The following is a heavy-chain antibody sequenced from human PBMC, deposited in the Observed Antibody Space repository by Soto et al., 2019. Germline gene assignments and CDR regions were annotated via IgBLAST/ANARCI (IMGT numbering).Heavy chain of an antibody. CDR1: GFTFSSYA. D-gene: IGHD5-18*01. CDR2: ISGSGGST. V-gene: IGHV3-23*01. Sequence: EVQLLESGGGLVQPGGSLRLSCAASGFTFSSYAMSWVRQAPGKGLEWVSAISGSGGSTYYADSVKGRFTISRDNSKNPLYLPMNSLRAEDTAVYYCAKMGRIQTHDGPWGQGTLVTVSS. CDR3: AKMGRIQTHDGP. J-gene: IGHJ5*02.